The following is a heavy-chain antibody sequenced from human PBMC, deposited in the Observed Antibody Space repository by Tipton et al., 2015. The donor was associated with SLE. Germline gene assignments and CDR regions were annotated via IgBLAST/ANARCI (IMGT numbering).Heavy chain of an antibody. CDR1: GGSFSGYY. D-gene: IGHD6-13*01. CDR3: ARGLSGYSSSWFYYYYGMDV. CDR2: INHSGST. J-gene: IGHJ6*02. V-gene: IGHV4-34*01. Sequence: LRLSCAVYGGSFSGYYWSWIRQPPGKGLEWIGEINHSGSTNYNPSLKSRVTISLDTSKNQFSLRLSSVTAAGTAVYYCARGLSGYSSSWFYYYYGMDVWGQGTTVTVSS.